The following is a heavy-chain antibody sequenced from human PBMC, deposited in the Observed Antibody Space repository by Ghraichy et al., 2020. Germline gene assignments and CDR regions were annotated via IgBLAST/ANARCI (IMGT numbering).Heavy chain of an antibody. D-gene: IGHD3-22*01. V-gene: IGHV4-39*07. J-gene: IGHJ4*02. Sequence: SETLSLTCTVSGGSISSSSYYWGWIRQPPGKGLEWIGSIYYSGSTYYNPSLKSRVTISVDTSKNQFSLKLSSVTAADTAVYYCARKYYYDLPFDYWGQGTLVTVSS. CDR2: IYYSGST. CDR3: ARKYYYDLPFDY. CDR1: GGSISSSSYY.